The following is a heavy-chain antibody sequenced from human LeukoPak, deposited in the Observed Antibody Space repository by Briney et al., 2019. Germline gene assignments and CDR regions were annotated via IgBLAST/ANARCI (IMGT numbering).Heavy chain of an antibody. CDR1: GFTFRNFA. CDR2: ISGSGGST. J-gene: IGHJ4*02. CDR3: AKGGMVTQDFDY. V-gene: IGHV3-23*01. Sequence: GGSLRLSCAASGFTFRNFAMSWVRQAPGKGLEWVSAISGSGGSTYYADSVKGRFTISRDNSKNTLYLQMNSLRAEDTAVYYCAKGGMVTQDFDYWGQGTLVTVSS. D-gene: IGHD2-21*02.